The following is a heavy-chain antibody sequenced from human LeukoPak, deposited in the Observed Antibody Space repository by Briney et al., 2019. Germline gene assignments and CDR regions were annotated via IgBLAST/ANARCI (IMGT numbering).Heavy chain of an antibody. CDR1: GGSISSYYWSYY. Sequence: TSETLSLTCTVSGGSISSYYWSYYWSWIRQPPGKGLEWIGYIYTSGSTNYNPSLKSRVTISVDTSKNQFSLRLTSVTAADTAVYYCARQQEYSNSGIDYWGQGTLVTVSS. D-gene: IGHD6-6*01. V-gene: IGHV4-59*08. J-gene: IGHJ4*02. CDR3: ARQQEYSNSGIDY. CDR2: IYTSGST.